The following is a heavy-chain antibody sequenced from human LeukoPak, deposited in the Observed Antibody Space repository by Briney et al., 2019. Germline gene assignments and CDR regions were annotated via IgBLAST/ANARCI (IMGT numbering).Heavy chain of an antibody. D-gene: IGHD3-22*01. CDR1: GGSFSGYY. V-gene: IGHV4-34*01. CDR2: INHSGST. CDR3: ASRRYYYDSSGYYFAIYYYGMDV. Sequence: SGTLSLTCAVYGGSFSGYYWSWIRQPPGKGLEWIGEINHSGSTNYNPSLKSRVTISVDTSKNQFSLKLSSVTAADTAVYYCASRRYYYDSSGYYFAIYYYGMDVWGQGTTVTVSS. J-gene: IGHJ6*02.